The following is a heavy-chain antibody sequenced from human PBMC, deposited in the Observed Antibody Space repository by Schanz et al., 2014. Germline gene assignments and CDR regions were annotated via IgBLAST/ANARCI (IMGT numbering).Heavy chain of an antibody. V-gene: IGHV3-23*01. CDR1: GFTFSSYA. CDR2: ISGSGGST. J-gene: IGHJ3*02. CDR3: AKGRFGELSAFDI. D-gene: IGHD3-10*01. Sequence: EVQLLESGGGLVQPGGSLRLSCAASGFTFSSYAMSWVRQAPGKGLEWVSAISGSGGSTYYAASVKGRFTISRVNTKNTLYMQMNSLRAEDTAVYYCAKGRFGELSAFDIWGQGTMVTVSS.